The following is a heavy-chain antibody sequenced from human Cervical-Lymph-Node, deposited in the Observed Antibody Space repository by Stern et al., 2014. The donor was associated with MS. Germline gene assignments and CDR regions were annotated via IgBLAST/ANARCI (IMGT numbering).Heavy chain of an antibody. CDR3: ARVSYDFWSGYYVFDY. J-gene: IGHJ4*02. CDR2: IYYSGST. CDR1: GGSISSGGYY. Sequence: QVQMQESGPGLVKPSQTLSLTCTVSGGSISSGGYYWSWIRQHPGKGLGWIGDIYYSGSTYYNPSLKSRVTISVDTSKNQFSLKLSSVTAADTAVYYCARVSYDFWSGYYVFDYWGQGTLVTVSS. V-gene: IGHV4-31*03. D-gene: IGHD3-3*01.